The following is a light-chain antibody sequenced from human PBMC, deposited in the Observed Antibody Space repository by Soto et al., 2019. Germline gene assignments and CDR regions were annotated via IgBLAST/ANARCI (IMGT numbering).Light chain of an antibody. V-gene: IGLV2-14*01. CDR2: EVR. Sequence: QSVLTQPASVSGSPGQSITISCTGTSSDVGSSNFVSWYQQHPGKAPKLIFYEVRNRPPGLSDRFSGSKSGTTASLTISGLQAEDEADYYCSPYTDTSNYVFGTGTKVTAL. CDR3: SPYTDTSNYV. J-gene: IGLJ1*01. CDR1: SSDVGSSNF.